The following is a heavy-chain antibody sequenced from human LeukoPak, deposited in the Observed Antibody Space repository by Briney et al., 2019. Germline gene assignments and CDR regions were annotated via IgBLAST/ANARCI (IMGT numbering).Heavy chain of an antibody. Sequence: ASVKVSCKASGYTFTGYYMHWVRQAPGQGLEWMGWINPNSGGTNYAQKFQGRVTMTRDTSISTAYMELSRLRSVDTAVYYCARDTPHLPYAVHGDYWGQGTLVTASS. CDR1: GYTFTGYY. J-gene: IGHJ4*02. CDR2: INPNSGGT. V-gene: IGHV1-2*02. CDR3: ARDTPHLPYAVHGDY. D-gene: IGHD2-8*01.